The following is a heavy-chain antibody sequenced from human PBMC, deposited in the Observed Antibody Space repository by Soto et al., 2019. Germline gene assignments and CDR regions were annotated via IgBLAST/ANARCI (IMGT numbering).Heavy chain of an antibody. Sequence: SETLSLPCNISAGSISYYYWHWIRQPPGKGLEWICFVYYSGDTDSNYNPSLKSRVTISLDTSENQFSLKVNSVTAADTALYYCARGLRYCSTTSCYVIEVFHXWGPVTTFTVSX. CDR3: ARGLRYCSTTSCYVIEVFHX. V-gene: IGHV4-59*01. J-gene: IGHJ4*02. CDR2: VYYSGDT. CDR1: AGSISYYY. D-gene: IGHD2-2*01.